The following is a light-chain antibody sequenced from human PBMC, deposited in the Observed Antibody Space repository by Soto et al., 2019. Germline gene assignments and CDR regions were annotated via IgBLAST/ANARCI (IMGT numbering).Light chain of an antibody. J-gene: IGKJ1*01. CDR1: QSVSSN. CDR2: GAS. V-gene: IGKV3-15*01. Sequence: ELVMTQSPATLSVSPGERATLSCRASQSVSSNLAWHQQKPGQAPRLLIYGASTRATGIPARFSGSGSGTDFTLTISRLEPEDFAVYYCQQYGSSPGTFGQGTKVDIK. CDR3: QQYGSSPGT.